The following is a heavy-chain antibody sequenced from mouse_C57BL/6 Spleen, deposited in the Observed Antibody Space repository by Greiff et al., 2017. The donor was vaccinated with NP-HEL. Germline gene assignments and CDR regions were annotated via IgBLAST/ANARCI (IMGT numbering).Heavy chain of an antibody. CDR1: GFTFSSYA. V-gene: IGHV5-4*01. CDR2: ISDGGSYT. J-gene: IGHJ4*01. Sequence: EVQRVESGGGLVKPGGSLKLSCAASGFTFSSYAMSWVRQTPEKRLEWVATISDGGSYTYYPDNVKGRFTISRDNAKNNLYLQMSHLKSEDTAMYYCARDPSYPSYAMDYWGQGTSVTVSS. D-gene: IGHD2-10*01. CDR3: ARDPSYPSYAMDY.